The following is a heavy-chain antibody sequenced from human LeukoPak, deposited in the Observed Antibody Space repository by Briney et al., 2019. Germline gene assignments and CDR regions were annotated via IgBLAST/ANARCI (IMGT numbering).Heavy chain of an antibody. Sequence: PGGSLRLSCAASGLTFSNAWMSWVRQAPGKGLEWVGRIKSKTDGGTIEYAAPVKGRFTISRDDAKNTLFLQINSLKTEDTAVYYCITNGGSSWSGYWGQGTLVTVSS. CDR2: IKSKTDGGTI. J-gene: IGHJ4*02. CDR3: ITNGGSSWSGY. D-gene: IGHD1-26*01. CDR1: GLTFSNAW. V-gene: IGHV3-15*01.